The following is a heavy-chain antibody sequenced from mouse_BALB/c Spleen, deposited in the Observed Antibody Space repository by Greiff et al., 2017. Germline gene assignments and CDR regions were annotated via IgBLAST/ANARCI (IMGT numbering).Heavy chain of an antibody. J-gene: IGHJ2*01. CDR2: INPGSGGT. Sequence: VQLQQSGAELVRPGTSVKVSCKASGYAFTNYLIQWVQQRPGQGLEWIGLINPGSGGTNYTEKFKGKATLTADKSSSTAYMQLSSLTSDDSAVYCCARYDYYGSSYWGQGTTLTVSS. CDR1: GYAFTNYL. D-gene: IGHD1-1*01. V-gene: IGHV1-54*01. CDR3: ARYDYYGSSY.